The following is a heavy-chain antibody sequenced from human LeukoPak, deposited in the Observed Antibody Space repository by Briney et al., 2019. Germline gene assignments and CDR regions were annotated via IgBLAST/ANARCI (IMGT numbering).Heavy chain of an antibody. D-gene: IGHD3-10*01. CDR3: ASSLTMVRGVIDYYYGMDV. CDR1: GYTFTSYG. J-gene: IGHJ6*02. V-gene: IGHV1-18*01. Sequence: ASVKVSCTASGYTFTSYGISWVRQAPGQGLEWMGWISAYNGNTTYAQKLQVRITMTTDTSTSTPYMELRSLRSDDTAVYYCASSLTMVRGVIDYYYGMDVWGQGTTVTVSS. CDR2: ISAYNGNT.